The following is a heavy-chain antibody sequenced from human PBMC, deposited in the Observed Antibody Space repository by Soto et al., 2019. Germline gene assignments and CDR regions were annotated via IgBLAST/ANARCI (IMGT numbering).Heavy chain of an antibody. D-gene: IGHD3-3*01. CDR1: GYTFTSYY. CDR2: INPSGGST. J-gene: IGHJ4*02. Sequence: ASVKVSCKASGYTFTSYYMHWVRQAPGQGLEWMGIINPSGGSTSYAQKFQGRVTMTRDTSTSTVYMELSSLRSEDTAVYYCARGIFGVVIIPYFDYWGQGALVTVPS. V-gene: IGHV1-46*01. CDR3: ARGIFGVVIIPYFDY.